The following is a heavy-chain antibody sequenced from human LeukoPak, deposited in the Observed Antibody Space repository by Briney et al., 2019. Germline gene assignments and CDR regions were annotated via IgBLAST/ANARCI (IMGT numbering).Heavy chain of an antibody. V-gene: IGHV3-23*01. CDR1: GFTFSSYA. D-gene: IGHD3-10*01. J-gene: IGHJ4*02. CDR3: ARPLGGSGSYFDY. CDR2: ISGSGGST. Sequence: GGSLRLSCAASGFTFSSYAMSWVRQAPGKGLEWVSAISGSGGSTYYADSVKGRFTISRDNSKNTLYLQMNSLRAEDTAVYYCARPLGGSGSYFDYWGQGTLVTVSS.